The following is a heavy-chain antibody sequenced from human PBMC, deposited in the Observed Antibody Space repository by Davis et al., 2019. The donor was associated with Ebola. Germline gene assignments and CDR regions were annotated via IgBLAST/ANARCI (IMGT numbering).Heavy chain of an antibody. CDR2: LCGSGGLS. J-gene: IGHJ4*02. V-gene: IGHV3-23*01. CDR1: GYTFRIHA. Sequence: GESLKISCAASGYTFRIHAMTWVRQAPGKGLEWVSALCGSGGLSYYADAMKGRFTISRDNSMNTLFLQMNRLRVEDTAVYYCAKYRGSHFDSWGQGTLVTVSS. D-gene: IGHD5-12*01. CDR3: AKYRGSHFDS.